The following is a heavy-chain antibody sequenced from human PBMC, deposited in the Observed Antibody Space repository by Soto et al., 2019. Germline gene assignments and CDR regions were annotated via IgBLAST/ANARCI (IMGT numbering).Heavy chain of an antibody. CDR1: GYTFTSYG. D-gene: IGHD3-22*01. V-gene: IGHV1-18*01. CDR2: INIYSGDA. CDR3: ARAFYYYDNSGFAY. J-gene: IGHJ4*02. Sequence: QVRLEQSGPEVKKTGASVKVSCKASGYTFTSYGISWVRQAPGQGLEWMGWINIYSGDANYAQRFQDRVTMTRDTSTNTVYMEMRSLRSDDTAVYYCARAFYYYDNSGFAYWGQGTLVTVSS.